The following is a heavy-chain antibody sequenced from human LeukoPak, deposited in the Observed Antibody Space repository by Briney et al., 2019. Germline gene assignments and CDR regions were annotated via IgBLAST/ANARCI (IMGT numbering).Heavy chain of an antibody. D-gene: IGHD6-19*01. Sequence: GGSLRLSCAASGFTFSSYVMSWVRQAAGKGLEWVSAISGSGGTTYYADSVKGRFTISRDNSKNTLYLQMNSLRAEDTAVYYCAKDSSGWHPYYFDYWGQGTLVTASS. CDR2: ISGSGGTT. V-gene: IGHV3-23*01. CDR3: AKDSSGWHPYYFDY. CDR1: GFTFSSYV. J-gene: IGHJ4*02.